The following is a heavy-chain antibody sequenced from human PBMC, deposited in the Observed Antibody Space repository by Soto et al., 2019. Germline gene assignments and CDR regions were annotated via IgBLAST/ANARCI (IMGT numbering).Heavy chain of an antibody. V-gene: IGHV3-30-3*01. Sequence: PGGFLRLSCAASGFTLTNYAMHWVRQAPGKGLEWLAVISDDGDNKHYADSVKGRFTISRDNSNKTLYLQMNSLRPEDTAVYYCARDRYSSSTLFDYWGQGTLVTVSS. D-gene: IGHD6-6*01. CDR1: GFTLTNYA. CDR2: ISDDGDNK. J-gene: IGHJ4*02. CDR3: ARDRYSSSTLFDY.